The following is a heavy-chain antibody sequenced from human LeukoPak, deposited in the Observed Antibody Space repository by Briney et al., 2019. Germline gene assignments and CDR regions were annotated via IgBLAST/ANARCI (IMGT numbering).Heavy chain of an antibody. CDR2: ISYDGSNK. D-gene: IGHD5-18*01. Sequence: GRSLRLSCAASGFTFSSYGMHWVRRAPGKGLEWVAVISYDGSNKYYADSVKGRFTISRDNSKNTLYLQMNSLRAEDTAVYYCAKEGGAYSYGFYYFDYWGQATLVTVSS. V-gene: IGHV3-30*18. CDR1: GFTFSSYG. CDR3: AKEGGAYSYGFYYFDY. J-gene: IGHJ4*02.